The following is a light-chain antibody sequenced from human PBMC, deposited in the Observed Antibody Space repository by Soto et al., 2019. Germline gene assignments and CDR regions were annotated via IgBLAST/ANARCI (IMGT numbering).Light chain of an antibody. CDR1: QSVNTN. CDR2: GAS. J-gene: IGKJ3*01. CDR3: QQYKDWPPLFT. V-gene: IGKV3-15*01. Sequence: EIVMTQSPDTLSVSPGERATLSCRASQSVNTNLAWYRQTPGQPPRLLIYGASIRATGIPARFSGSGSGTEFTLTISSLGSEDFAVYYCQQYKDWPPLFTFGPGTRVDIK.